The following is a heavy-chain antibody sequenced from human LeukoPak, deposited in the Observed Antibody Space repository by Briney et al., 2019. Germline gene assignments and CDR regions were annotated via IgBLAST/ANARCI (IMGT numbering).Heavy chain of an antibody. Sequence: PSETLSLTCAVYGGSFSGYYWSWIRQPPGKGLEWIGEINHSGSTNYNPSLKSRVTISVDTSKNQFSLELSSVTAADTAVYYCARSRSITLLRGVTNYYYYYYMDVWGKGTTVTISS. J-gene: IGHJ6*03. CDR3: ARSRSITLLRGVTNYYYYYYMDV. V-gene: IGHV4-34*01. CDR2: INHSGST. D-gene: IGHD3-10*01. CDR1: GGSFSGYY.